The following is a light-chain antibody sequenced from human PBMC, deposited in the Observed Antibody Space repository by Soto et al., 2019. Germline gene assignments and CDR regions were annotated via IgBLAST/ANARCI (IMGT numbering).Light chain of an antibody. V-gene: IGKV3-20*01. Sequence: EIVLTQSPGTLSLSPGESVTLSCRASQSVSSNFLAWYQQKPGQAPRLLIYGASNRAAGIPDRFSGSVSGTDFTLTISRLEPEDFAVYYCHQYSSSRRTFGQGTKVDI. CDR1: QSVSSNF. CDR3: HQYSSSRRT. J-gene: IGKJ1*01. CDR2: GAS.